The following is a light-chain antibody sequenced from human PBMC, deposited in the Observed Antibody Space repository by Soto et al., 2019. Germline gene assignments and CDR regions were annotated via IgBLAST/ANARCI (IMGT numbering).Light chain of an antibody. CDR2: DVS. CDR1: SSDVGGYNY. J-gene: IGLJ2*01. Sequence: QSVLTQPASVSGSPGQSITISCTGTSSDVGGYNYVSWYQQHPGKAPKLMIYDVSNRPPGVSNRFSGSKSGNTASLTISGLQAEDEADYYCSSYTGSSTYVVFGGGTKVTVL. CDR3: SSYTGSSTYVV. V-gene: IGLV2-14*01.